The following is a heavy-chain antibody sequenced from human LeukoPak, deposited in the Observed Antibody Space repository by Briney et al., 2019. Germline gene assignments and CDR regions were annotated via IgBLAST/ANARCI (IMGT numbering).Heavy chain of an antibody. CDR2: IYSGGRT. CDR3: ASARGSNYGSLGD. J-gene: IGHJ4*02. D-gene: IGHD3-10*01. V-gene: IGHV3-53*01. Sequence: GGSLRLSCAASGFTVSSNYMSWVRQAPGKGLEWVSVIYSGGRTFYADSVKGRFSISRDNSKNTRDIQMKSLRAEDTAVYYCASARGSNYGSLGDWGQGTLVTVSS. CDR1: GFTVSSNY.